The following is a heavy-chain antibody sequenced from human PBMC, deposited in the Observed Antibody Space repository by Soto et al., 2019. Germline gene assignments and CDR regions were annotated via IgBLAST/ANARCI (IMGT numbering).Heavy chain of an antibody. CDR1: GGSFSGYY. CDR2: INHSGST. CDR3: ARKRRVMRGAVDY. Sequence: QVQLQQWGAGLLKPSETLSLTCAVYGGSFSGYYWSWIRQPPGKGLEWIGEINHSGSTNYNPSLKSRVTISVDTSKNQFSLKLSSVTAADTAVYYCARKRRVMRGAVDYWGQGTLVTVSS. V-gene: IGHV4-34*01. J-gene: IGHJ4*02. D-gene: IGHD3-16*01.